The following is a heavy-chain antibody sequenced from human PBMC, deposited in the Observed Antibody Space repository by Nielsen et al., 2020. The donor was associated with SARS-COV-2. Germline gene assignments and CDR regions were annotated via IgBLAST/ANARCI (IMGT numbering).Heavy chain of an antibody. J-gene: IGHJ5*02. V-gene: IGHV4-59*08. CDR1: GGSISSYY. D-gene: IGHD6-19*01. Sequence: SETLSLTCTVSGGSISSYYWSWIRQPPGKGLEWIGYIYYSGSTNYNPSLKSRVTISVDTSKNQFSLKLSSVTAADTAVYYCARRLQVAMAGNNWFDPWGQGTLVTVSS. CDR2: IYYSGST. CDR3: ARRLQVAMAGNNWFDP.